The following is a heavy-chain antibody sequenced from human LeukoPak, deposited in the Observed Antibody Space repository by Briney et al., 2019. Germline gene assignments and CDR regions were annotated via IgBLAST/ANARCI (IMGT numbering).Heavy chain of an antibody. D-gene: IGHD1-26*01. CDR1: NGAVKNYY. J-gene: IGHJ4*02. V-gene: IGHV4-59*02. CDR2: FLYSGTT. Sequence: SETLSPTCSVSNGAVKNYYWTWIWQPPGQGLEWIGNFLYSGTTTYRASLDSRLIISVDNSKNTVSLRLFSVTAADTAVYYCATLVYSGSRYHFDTWGQGTLVTVSS. CDR3: ATLVYSGSRYHFDT.